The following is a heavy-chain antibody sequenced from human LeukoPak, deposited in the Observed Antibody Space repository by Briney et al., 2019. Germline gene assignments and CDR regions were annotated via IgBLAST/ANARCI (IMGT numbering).Heavy chain of an antibody. CDR2: ISGGGGST. CDR1: GFTFRSYA. D-gene: IGHD3-10*01. V-gene: IGHV3-23*01. J-gene: IGHJ4*02. Sequence: PGGSLRLSCAASGFTFRSYAMSWVRQAPGKGLEWVSSISGGGGSTYYADSVKGRFTISRDNSKNTLYLQMNSLRAEDTAIYYCATLLLVCEACHNDYWGQGTLVTVSS. CDR3: ATLLLVCEACHNDY.